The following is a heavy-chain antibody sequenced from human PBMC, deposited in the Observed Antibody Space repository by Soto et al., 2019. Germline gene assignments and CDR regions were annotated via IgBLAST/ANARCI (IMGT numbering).Heavy chain of an antibody. Sequence: VQLVESGGGEVQPGRSLTISCAASGFTFSTYGMHWVRQTPGKGLEWVAVISYDGTNKFYSDSVKGRFTISRDNFKNTLTLQMNSLRADDTAVYSCAKDLQSYGDYDYYCYSMDVWGLGTRVTVSS. CDR1: GFTFSTYG. CDR2: ISYDGTNK. D-gene: IGHD4-17*01. V-gene: IGHV3-30*18. CDR3: AKDLQSYGDYDYYCYSMDV. J-gene: IGHJ6*02.